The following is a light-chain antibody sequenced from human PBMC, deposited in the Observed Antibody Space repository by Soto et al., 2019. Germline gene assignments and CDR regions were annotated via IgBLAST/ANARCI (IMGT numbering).Light chain of an antibody. CDR1: QSMGTS. CDR3: QQYDDYPLT. J-gene: IGKJ4*01. CDR2: GAS. V-gene: IGKV3-15*01. Sequence: EIVLTQSPATLSVSPGERATLSCRASQSMGTSLAWYQQKPGQAPRLLIYGASTRATGIPARFSGSGSGTEFTLTISSLQPDDFATFYCQQYDDYPLTFGGGTKVDI.